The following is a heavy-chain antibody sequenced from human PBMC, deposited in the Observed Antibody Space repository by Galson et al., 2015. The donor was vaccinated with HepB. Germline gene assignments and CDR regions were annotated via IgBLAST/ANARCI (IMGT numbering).Heavy chain of an antibody. D-gene: IGHD3-16*01. V-gene: IGHV1-69*13. CDR3: VREGGGFEVRAFDI. CDR1: GGTFSSYA. J-gene: IGHJ3*02. CDR2: IIPIFGTA. Sequence: SVKVSCKASGGTFSSYAISWVRQAPGQGLEWMGGIIPIFGTANYAQKFQGRVTITADESTSTAYMELSSLRSEDTAVYYCVREGGGFEVRAFDIWGQGTMVTVSS.